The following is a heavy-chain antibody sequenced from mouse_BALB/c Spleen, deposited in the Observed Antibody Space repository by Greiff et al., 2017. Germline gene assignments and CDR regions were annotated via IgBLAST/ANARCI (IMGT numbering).Heavy chain of an antibody. J-gene: IGHJ2*01. CDR3: TRSTMITTSFDY. Sequence: QVQLQQSGPELVKPGASVKISCKASGYTFTSYWINWVKQRPGQGLEWIGNIYPSDSYTNYNQKFKDKATLTVDKSSSTAYMQLSSPTSEDSAVYYCTRSTMITTSFDYWGQGTTLTVSS. V-gene: IGHV1S126*01. CDR1: GYTFTSYW. CDR2: IYPSDSYT. D-gene: IGHD2-4*01.